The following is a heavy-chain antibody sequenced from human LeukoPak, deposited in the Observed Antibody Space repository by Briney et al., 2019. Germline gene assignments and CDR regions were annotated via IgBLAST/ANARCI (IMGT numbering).Heavy chain of an antibody. CDR3: ARGGNNYVHFDH. D-gene: IGHD5-24*01. J-gene: IGHJ4*02. V-gene: IGHV3-7*04. CDR2: IKQDGSQK. Sequence: PGGSLRLSCAASGFTFSIDWMNWVRQAPGRGLEWVASIKQDGSQKFYVDSVEGRFTISRDNAENSLYLQMNSLRAEDTAVYYCARGGNNYVHFDHWGQGTLVTVSS. CDR1: GFTFSIDW.